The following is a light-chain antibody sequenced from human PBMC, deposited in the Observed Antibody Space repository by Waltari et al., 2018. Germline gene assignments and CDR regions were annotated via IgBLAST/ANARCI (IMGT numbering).Light chain of an antibody. J-gene: IGLJ2*01. Sequence: QSVLTQPPSVSAAPGQKVTISCSGSSSTIGTYFVSWYHQLPGATPKLLIYDNNKRPSGIPDRFSASKSGTSATLDITGLQIGDEADYYCATWDNSLTAVVFGGGTKLTVL. CDR1: SSTIGTYF. CDR2: DNN. V-gene: IGLV1-51*01. CDR3: ATWDNSLTAVV.